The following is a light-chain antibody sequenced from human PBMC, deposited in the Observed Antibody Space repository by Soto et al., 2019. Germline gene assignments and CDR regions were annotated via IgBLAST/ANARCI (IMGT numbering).Light chain of an antibody. CDR1: QTIRSNY. J-gene: IGKJ1*01. CDR3: QQYGSSPWT. V-gene: IGKV3-20*01. Sequence: ETVLTQSPGTLSLSPGERATLSCRASQTIRSNYLAWYRQTPGQAPRLLIYGASNRATGSADRFSGSGSGTEFTLISSRLEPEDFALYYCQQYGSSPWTFGQGTKVEIK. CDR2: GAS.